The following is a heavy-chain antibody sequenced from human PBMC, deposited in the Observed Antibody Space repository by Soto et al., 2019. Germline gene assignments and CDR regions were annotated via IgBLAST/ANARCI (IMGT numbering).Heavy chain of an antibody. CDR2: IIPIFGTA. J-gene: IGHJ4*01. Sequence: SVKVSCKASGGTFSSYAISWVRQAPGQGLEWMGGIIPIFGTANYAQKFQGRVTITADKSTSTAYMELSSLRSEDTAVYYCARGVTSRKYCSGGSCYPPLYYYFDYWGHGTQVTVSS. D-gene: IGHD2-15*01. CDR1: GGTFSSYA. CDR3: ARGVTSRKYCSGGSCYPPLYYYFDY. V-gene: IGHV1-69*06.